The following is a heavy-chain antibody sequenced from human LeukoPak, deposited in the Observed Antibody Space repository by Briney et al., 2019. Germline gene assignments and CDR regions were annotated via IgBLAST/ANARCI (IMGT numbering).Heavy chain of an antibody. D-gene: IGHD3-3*01. V-gene: IGHV3-11*01. CDR1: GFTLSDYY. CDR3: AAWDFWRGSGIDY. J-gene: IGHJ4*02. CDR2: ISNSGTTI. Sequence: GGSLRLSCAASGFTLSDYYMSWIRQAPGKGLEWISYISNSGTTIYYSDSVRGRFTISRDNAKNSLYLQMNSLRAEDTAVYYCAAWDFWRGSGIDYWGQGTLVTVSS.